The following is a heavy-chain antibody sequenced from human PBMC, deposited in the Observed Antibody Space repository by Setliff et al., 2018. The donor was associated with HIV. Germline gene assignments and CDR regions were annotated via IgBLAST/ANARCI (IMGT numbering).Heavy chain of an antibody. CDR3: ARVGYYDSSFDY. J-gene: IGHJ4*02. CDR1: GESFSPYY. Sequence: ETLSLTCAVYGESFSPYYWNWIRQSPGKGLEWIGEISHSGSSNYSPSLESRLTISVDTSKNQVSLKLNSVTAADTAVYYCARVGYYDSSFDYWGQGTLVTVSS. V-gene: IGHV4-34*01. D-gene: IGHD3-22*01. CDR2: ISHSGSS.